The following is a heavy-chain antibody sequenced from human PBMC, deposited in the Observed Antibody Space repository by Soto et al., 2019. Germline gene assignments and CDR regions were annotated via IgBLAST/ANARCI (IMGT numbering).Heavy chain of an antibody. J-gene: IGHJ6*02. V-gene: IGHV4-39*02. CDR3: ARVSGIYYYGMDV. Sequence: SETLSLTCTVSGDSISRSSFYWGWIRQAPGKGLECIGIVYFTGSTNYNPSLKSRVTMSVDRSRNQFSLRLTSLTAADTAVYYCARVSGIYYYGMDVWGQGTTVTVSS. CDR2: VYFTGST. D-gene: IGHD3-10*01. CDR1: GDSISRSSFY.